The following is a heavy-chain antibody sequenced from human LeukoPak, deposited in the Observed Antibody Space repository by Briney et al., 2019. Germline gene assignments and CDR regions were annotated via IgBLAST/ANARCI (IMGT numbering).Heavy chain of an antibody. CDR3: ARGPYYDILTGPDY. CDR2: ISYDGSNK. Sequence: PGGSLRLSCAASGFTFSSYAMHWVRQAPGKGLEWVAVISYDGSNKYYADSVKGRFTISRDNSKNTLYLQMNSLRAEDTAVYYCARGPYYDILTGPDYWGQGTLVTVFS. D-gene: IGHD3-9*01. J-gene: IGHJ4*02. CDR1: GFTFSSYA. V-gene: IGHV3-30*04.